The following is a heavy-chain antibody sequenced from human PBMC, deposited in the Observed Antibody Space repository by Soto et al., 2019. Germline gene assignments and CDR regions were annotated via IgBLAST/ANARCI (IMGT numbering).Heavy chain of an antibody. CDR2: ISYDGSNK. V-gene: IGHV3-30-3*01. CDR1: GFTFSSYG. J-gene: IGHJ6*02. Sequence: PGGSLRLSCAASGFTFSSYGMHWVRQSPGKGLEWVAVISYDGSNKYYADSVKGRFTISRDNSKNTLYLQMNSLRAEDTAVYYCARDIGYYYYYGMDVWGQGTTVTVSS. CDR3: ARDIGYYYYYGMDV.